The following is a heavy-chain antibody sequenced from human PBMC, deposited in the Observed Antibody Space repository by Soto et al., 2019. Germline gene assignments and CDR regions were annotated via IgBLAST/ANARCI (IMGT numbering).Heavy chain of an antibody. CDR1: GYTFTSYG. V-gene: IGHV1-18*01. CDR2: ISAYNGNT. D-gene: IGHD3-16*01. CDR3: ARDFCLWGSYICGMDV. J-gene: IGHJ6*02. Sequence: VQLVQSGAEVKKPGASVKVSCKASGYTFTSYGISWVRQAPGQGLEWMGWISAYNGNTNYAQKLQGRVTMTTDTSTSTAYMELRSLRSDDTAVYHCARDFCLWGSYICGMDVWGQGTTVTVSS.